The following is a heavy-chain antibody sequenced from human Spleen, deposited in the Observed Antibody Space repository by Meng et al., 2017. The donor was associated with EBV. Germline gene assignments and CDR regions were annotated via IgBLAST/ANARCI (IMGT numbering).Heavy chain of an antibody. J-gene: IGHJ4*02. V-gene: IGHV3-11*01. CDR3: AKEMIRGGLDF. D-gene: IGHD3-10*01. Sequence: TIYYADSVKGRFTISRDNAKKSLYLQLSSLRAEDPAVYYCAKEMIRGGLDFWGQGTLVTVSS. CDR2: TI.